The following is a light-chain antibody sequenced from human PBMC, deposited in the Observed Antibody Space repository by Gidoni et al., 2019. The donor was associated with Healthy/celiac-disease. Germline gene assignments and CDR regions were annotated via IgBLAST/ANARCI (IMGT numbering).Light chain of an antibody. Sequence: QSVLTQPPSASGTPWQRVPISCSGSSSNIGSHTVNWYQQLPGTAPKLLIYSNNQRPSGVPDRFSGSKSGTSASLAISGLQSEDEADYYCAAWDDSLNGLVFGGGTKLTVL. CDR1: SSNIGSHT. CDR3: AAWDDSLNGLV. J-gene: IGLJ2*01. CDR2: SNN. V-gene: IGLV1-44*01.